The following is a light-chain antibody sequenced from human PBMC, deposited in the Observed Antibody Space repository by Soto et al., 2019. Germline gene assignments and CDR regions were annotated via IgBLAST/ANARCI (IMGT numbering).Light chain of an antibody. CDR1: QSVSSN. CDR2: GAS. CDR3: QQYNNWLGT. Sequence: EIVLTQSPGTLSLSPGERTTLSCRASQSVSSNLAWYQQKPGQAPRLLIYGASTRATGTPARFSGSGSGTEFTLTISSLQSEDFAVYYCQQYNNWLGTFGQGTKVDIK. J-gene: IGKJ2*01. V-gene: IGKV3-15*01.